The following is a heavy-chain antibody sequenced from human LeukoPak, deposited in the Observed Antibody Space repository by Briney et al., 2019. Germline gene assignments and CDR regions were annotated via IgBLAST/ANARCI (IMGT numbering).Heavy chain of an antibody. J-gene: IGHJ4*02. Sequence: SETLSLTCTVSGGSISSSSYYWGWIRQPPGKGLEWIGSIYYSGSTYYNPSLKSRVTISVDTSKNQVSLKLSSVTAADTAVYYCASGYYDSSGYSLYYFDYWGQGTLVTVSS. CDR2: IYYSGST. V-gene: IGHV4-39*01. CDR1: GGSISSSSYY. D-gene: IGHD3-22*01. CDR3: ASGYYDSSGYSLYYFDY.